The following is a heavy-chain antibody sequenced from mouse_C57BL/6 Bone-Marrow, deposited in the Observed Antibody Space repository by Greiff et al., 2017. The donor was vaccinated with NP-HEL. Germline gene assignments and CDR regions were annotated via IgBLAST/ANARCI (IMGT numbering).Heavy chain of an antibody. J-gene: IGHJ4*01. CDR2: IYPRSGNT. Sequence: QVQLQQSGAELARPGASVKLSCKASGYTFTSYGISWVKQRTGQGLEWIGEIYPRSGNTYYNEKFKGKATLTADKSSSTAYMELRSLTSEDSAVYFCAIYGSSLRYYAMDYWGQGTSVTVSS. CDR3: AIYGSSLRYYAMDY. D-gene: IGHD1-1*01. CDR1: GYTFTSYG. V-gene: IGHV1-81*01.